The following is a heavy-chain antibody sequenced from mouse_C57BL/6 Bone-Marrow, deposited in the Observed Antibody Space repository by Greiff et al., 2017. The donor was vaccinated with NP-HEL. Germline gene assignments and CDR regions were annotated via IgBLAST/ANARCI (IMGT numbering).Heavy chain of an antibody. J-gene: IGHJ1*03. CDR2: SRNKANDYTT. CDR1: GFTFSDFY. CDR3: ARDDYDGYWYFDV. D-gene: IGHD1-1*01. Sequence: EVQLVESGGGLVQSGRSLRLSCATSGFTFSDFYMEWVRQAPGKGLEWIAASRNKANDYTTEYSASVKGRFIVSRDTSQSILYLQMNALRAEDTAIYYCARDDYDGYWYFDVWGTGTTVTVSS. V-gene: IGHV7-1*01.